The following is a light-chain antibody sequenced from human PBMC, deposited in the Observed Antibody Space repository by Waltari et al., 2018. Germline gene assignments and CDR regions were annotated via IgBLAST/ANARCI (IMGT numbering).Light chain of an antibody. CDR3: APWDGRLNGWV. V-gene: IGLV1-44*01. CDR2: RDS. J-gene: IGLJ3*02. CDR1: ISNIGSHF. Sequence: QSVVTQPPSVSGTPGQRVTISCSGSISNIGSHFVTWYQHVPGTAPKLLIYRDSQRPSGVPDRFSGSKSVTSASLAISGFLSEDEADYYCAPWDGRLNGWVFGGGTKLTVL.